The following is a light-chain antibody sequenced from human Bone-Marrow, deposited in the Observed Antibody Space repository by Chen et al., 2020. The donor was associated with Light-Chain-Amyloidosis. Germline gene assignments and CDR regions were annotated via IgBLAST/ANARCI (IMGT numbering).Light chain of an antibody. CDR3: QQYYSYRGT. CDR1: QGISS. Sequence: AIRMTQSPSSLSASTGDRVTITCRASQGISSLAWYQQKPGKAPKLLIYAASTLQSGVPSRFSGSGSGTDFTLTISCLQSEEFATYYCQQYYSYRGTFGGGTKVEIK. J-gene: IGKJ4*01. V-gene: IGKV1-8*01. CDR2: AAS.